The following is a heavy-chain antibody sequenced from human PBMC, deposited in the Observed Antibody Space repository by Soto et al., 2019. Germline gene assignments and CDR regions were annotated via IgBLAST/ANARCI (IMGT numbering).Heavy chain of an antibody. J-gene: IGHJ5*02. D-gene: IGHD1-1*01. V-gene: IGHV4-4*07. CDR2: IYDTGTT. CDR1: GASISGFY. Sequence: SEILSLTCTVSGASISGFYWSWIRKSAGKGLEWIGRIYDTGTTDYNPSLKSRVMMSVDTSKKQFSLKLRSVTAADTAVYYCVRDGTKTLRAWFDPWGQGISVTVSS. CDR3: VRDGTKTLRAWFDP.